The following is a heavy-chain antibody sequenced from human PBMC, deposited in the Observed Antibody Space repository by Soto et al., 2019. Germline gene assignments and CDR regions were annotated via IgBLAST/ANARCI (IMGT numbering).Heavy chain of an antibody. J-gene: IGHJ4*02. CDR1: GDNFNTYG. CDR2: ISVYNGYT. D-gene: IGHD3-16*01. CDR3: ARDRDYSHTDADIDY. Sequence: QVQLMQSGAEVRRPGTSMRIPCTTSGDNFNTYGIIWVSQAPGQGLEWMGWISVYNGYTKYAQNFEDRVTLSTDPSTSTAFLELRNLRSGDTALYFCARDRDYSHTDADIDYWGQGTLVTVSS. V-gene: IGHV1-18*01.